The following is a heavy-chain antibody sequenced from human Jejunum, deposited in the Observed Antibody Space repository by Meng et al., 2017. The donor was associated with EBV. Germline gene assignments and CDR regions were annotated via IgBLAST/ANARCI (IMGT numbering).Heavy chain of an antibody. CDR3: AGLRYSGYDRAFDY. D-gene: IGHD5-12*01. CDR2: IYYSGST. J-gene: IGHJ4*02. CDR1: GGSVNSGNVY. Sequence: QLKESGPGLVKPPAPLSLTCTVSGGSVNSGNVYWSWIRQPPGKGLEWIGYIYYSGSTNYIPSLKSRVTISLDTSKNQFSLKLSSVTAADTAVYYCAGLRYSGYDRAFDYWGQGALVTVSS. V-gene: IGHV4-61*01.